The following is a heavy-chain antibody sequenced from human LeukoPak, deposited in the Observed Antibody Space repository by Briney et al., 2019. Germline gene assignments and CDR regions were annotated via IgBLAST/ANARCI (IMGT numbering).Heavy chain of an antibody. CDR3: ARVHARPGITIFGVVTLASGWFDP. V-gene: IGHV1-46*01. D-gene: IGHD3-3*01. Sequence: PAASVKVSCKASGYTFTGYYMHWVRQAPGQGLEWMGIINPSGGSTSYAQKFQGRVTMTRDMSTSTVYMELSSLRSEDTAVYYCARVHARPGITIFGVVTLASGWFDPWGQGTLVTVSS. CDR2: INPSGGST. J-gene: IGHJ5*02. CDR1: GYTFTGYY.